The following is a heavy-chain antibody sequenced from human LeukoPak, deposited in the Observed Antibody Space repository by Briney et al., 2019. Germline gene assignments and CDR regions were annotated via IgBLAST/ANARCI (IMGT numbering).Heavy chain of an antibody. CDR3: AKVDIVATIDAGRLVDY. V-gene: IGHV3-30*18. CDR1: GFTFSDH. Sequence: GGSLRLSCAASGFTFSDHMDWVRQAPGKGLEWVAAISNDGSNKYYADSVKGRFTISRDNSKNTLYLQMNSLRAEDTAVYYCAKVDIVATIDAGRLVDYWGQGTLVTVSS. D-gene: IGHD5-12*01. J-gene: IGHJ4*02. CDR2: ISNDGSNK.